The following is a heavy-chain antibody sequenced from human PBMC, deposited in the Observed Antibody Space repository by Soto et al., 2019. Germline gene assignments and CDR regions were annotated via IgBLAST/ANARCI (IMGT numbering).Heavy chain of an antibody. Sequence: SETLSLTCTVAGGSISSYYWSWIRQPPGKGLEWIGYIYYSGSTNYNPSLKSRVTISVDTSKNQFSLKLSSVTAADTAVYYCARDYGDYVIDYWGQGTLVTVSS. CDR3: ARDYGDYVIDY. D-gene: IGHD4-17*01. CDR2: IYYSGST. CDR1: GGSISSYY. V-gene: IGHV4-59*01. J-gene: IGHJ4*02.